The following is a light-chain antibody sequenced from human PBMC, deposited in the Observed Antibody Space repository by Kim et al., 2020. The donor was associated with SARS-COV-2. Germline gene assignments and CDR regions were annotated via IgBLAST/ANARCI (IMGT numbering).Light chain of an antibody. CDR3: NSRDSSGNHPVV. J-gene: IGLJ2*01. V-gene: IGLV3-19*01. CDR2: GKN. Sequence: LGQAVRITCQGDSLRSYYASWYQQKPGQAPVLVIYGKNNRPSGIPDRFSGSSSGNTASLTITGAQAEDEADYCCNSRDSSGNHPVVFGGGTQLTVL. CDR1: SLRSYY.